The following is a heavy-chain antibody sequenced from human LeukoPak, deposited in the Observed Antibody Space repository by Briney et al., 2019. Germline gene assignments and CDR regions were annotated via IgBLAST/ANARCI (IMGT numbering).Heavy chain of an antibody. CDR1: GYMFTGYY. Sequence: GASVKVSCKASGYMFTGYYMHWVRQAPGQGLEWMGWINPDSGGTNYAQQFQGRVTMTRDTSISTANMEVSRLRFDDTALYYCVRAAYTSGWFPADYWGQGTLVTVSS. D-gene: IGHD6-19*01. J-gene: IGHJ4*02. V-gene: IGHV1-2*02. CDR3: VRAAYTSGWFPADY. CDR2: INPDSGGT.